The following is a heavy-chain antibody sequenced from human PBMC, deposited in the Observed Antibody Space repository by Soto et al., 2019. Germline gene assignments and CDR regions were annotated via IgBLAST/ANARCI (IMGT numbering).Heavy chain of an antibody. CDR1: GGTFSSYA. Sequence: QVQLVQSGAEVKKPGSSVKVSCKSSGGTFSSYAISWVRQAPGQGLEWMGGIIPIFGTANYAQKFQGRVTITADESTSTAYMELSSLRSEDTAVYYCASEYYEDSSGTGRNWFDPWGQGTLVTVSS. D-gene: IGHD3-22*01. J-gene: IGHJ5*02. CDR2: IIPIFGTA. V-gene: IGHV1-69*01. CDR3: ASEYYEDSSGTGRNWFDP.